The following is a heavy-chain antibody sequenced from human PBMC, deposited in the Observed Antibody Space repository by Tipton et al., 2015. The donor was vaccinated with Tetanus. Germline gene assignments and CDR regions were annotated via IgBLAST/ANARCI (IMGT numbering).Heavy chain of an antibody. V-gene: IGHV4-34*01. J-gene: IGHJ5*02. Sequence: TLSLTCAVHGGSFSDYFWSWIRQSPGKGLEWIGEINYTGSTNYNPSLKSRVTMSFDTSKKQISLHLHSVTAAATAVYYGAASVVRGFDPWGQGARVAVSS. CDR1: GGSFSDYF. CDR3: AASVVRGFDP. CDR2: INYTGST. D-gene: IGHD2-2*01.